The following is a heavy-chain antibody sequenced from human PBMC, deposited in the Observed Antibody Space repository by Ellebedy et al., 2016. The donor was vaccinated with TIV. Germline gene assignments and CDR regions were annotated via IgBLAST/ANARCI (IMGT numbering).Heavy chain of an antibody. J-gene: IGHJ5*02. CDR2: IYYSGST. D-gene: IGHD5-12*01. CDR3: ARVDSGYDP. CDR1: GGSISSGDYY. Sequence: SETLSLXXTVSGGSISSGDYYWSWIRQPPGKGLEWIGYIYYSGSTYYNPSLKSRVTISVDTSKNQFSLKPSSVTAADTAVYYCARVDSGYDPWGQGTLVTVSS. V-gene: IGHV4-30-4*01.